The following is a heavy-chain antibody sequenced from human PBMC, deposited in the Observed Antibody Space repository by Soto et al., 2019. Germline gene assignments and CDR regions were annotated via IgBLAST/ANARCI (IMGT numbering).Heavy chain of an antibody. J-gene: IGHJ6*02. CDR2: INPNSGGT. D-gene: IGHD1-26*01. Sequence: ASVKVSCKASGYTFTGYYMHWVRQAPGQGLEWMGWINPNSGGTNYAQKFQVWVTMTRDTSISTAYMELSRLRSDDTAVYYCARGSQMTREEINPYYYYYGMDVWGQGTTVTVSS. V-gene: IGHV1-2*04. CDR1: GYTFTGYY. CDR3: ARGSQMTREEINPYYYYYGMDV.